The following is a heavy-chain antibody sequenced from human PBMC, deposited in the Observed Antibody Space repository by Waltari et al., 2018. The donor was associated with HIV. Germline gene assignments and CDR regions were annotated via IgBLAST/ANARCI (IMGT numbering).Heavy chain of an antibody. J-gene: IGHJ4*02. CDR1: GFTLGTYG. V-gene: IGHV3-33*01. CDR2: IWYDGSNK. CDR3: AREGHYYGSGRFGGDY. D-gene: IGHD3-10*01. Sequence: QVQLVESGGGVVQPGRSLRLSCAASGFTLGTYGMHWVRQAPGKGLEWVAGIWYDGSNKYYADSVKGRLTISRDNSKNTVYLQINRLRAEDTAVYYCAREGHYYGSGRFGGDYWGQGTLVTVSS.